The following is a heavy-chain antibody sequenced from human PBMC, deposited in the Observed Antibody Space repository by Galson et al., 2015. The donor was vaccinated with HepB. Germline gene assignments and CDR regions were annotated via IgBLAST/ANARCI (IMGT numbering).Heavy chain of an antibody. J-gene: IGHJ4*02. CDR1: GYTFTGYY. Sequence: SVKVSCKASGYTFTGYYMHWVRQAPGQGLEWMGWINPNSGGTNYAQKSQGRVTMTRDTSISTAYMELSRLRSDDTAVYYCANGLGYCSGGSCYRFENYWGQGTLVTVSS. CDR3: ANGLGYCSGGSCYRFENY. D-gene: IGHD2-15*01. V-gene: IGHV1-2*02. CDR2: INPNSGGT.